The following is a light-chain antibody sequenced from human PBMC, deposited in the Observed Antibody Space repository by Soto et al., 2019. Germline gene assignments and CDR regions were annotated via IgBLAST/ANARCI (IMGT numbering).Light chain of an antibody. V-gene: IGKV3-11*01. CDR1: QSISHY. CDR2: DAS. Sequence: EVVLTQSPATLSLSPGERATLSCRASQSISHYLAWYQQKPGQAPRLLIYDASNRATDIPARFSGSGSGTDFTLTISSLEPEDFAVYYCQQYGSSPRTFGQGTKVEIK. J-gene: IGKJ1*01. CDR3: QQYGSSPRT.